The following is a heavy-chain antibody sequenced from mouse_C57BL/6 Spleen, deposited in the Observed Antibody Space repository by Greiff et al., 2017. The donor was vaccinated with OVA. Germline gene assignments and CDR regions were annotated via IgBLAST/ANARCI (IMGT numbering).Heavy chain of an antibody. CDR3: ARTSYGSSPWFAY. V-gene: IGHV1-7*01. Sequence: VQLQQSGAELVKPGASVKLSCKASGYTFTSYWMHWGHERWGQGLEWWGYGSPRGGYTKDNQKFKDKATLTADKSSSTAYMQLSSLTYEDSAVYYCARTSYGSSPWFAYWGQGTLVTVSA. J-gene: IGHJ3*01. D-gene: IGHD1-1*01. CDR1: GYTFTSYW. CDR2: GSPRGGYT.